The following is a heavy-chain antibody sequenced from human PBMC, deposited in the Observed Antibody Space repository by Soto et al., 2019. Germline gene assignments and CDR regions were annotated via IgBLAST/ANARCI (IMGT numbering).Heavy chain of an antibody. CDR2: IYYSGGT. D-gene: IGHD4-17*01. CDR3: ARGSPDYCPDY. CDR1: GGLISSGGYY. V-gene: IGHV4-31*03. Sequence: SEPLSLTCTVSGGLISSGGYYWSWIRQHPGKGLEWIGYIYYSGGTYYNPSLKSRVTISVDTSKNQFSLKLSSVTAADTAVYYCARGSPDYCPDYWGQGTLVTVSS. J-gene: IGHJ4*02.